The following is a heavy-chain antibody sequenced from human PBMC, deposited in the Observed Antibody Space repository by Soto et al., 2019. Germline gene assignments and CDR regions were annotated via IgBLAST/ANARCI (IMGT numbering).Heavy chain of an antibody. V-gene: IGHV4-59*02. CDR2: ILYTGNT. D-gene: IGHD1-26*01. J-gene: IGHJ6*02. CDR3: ARGGIPPSGYGIAYAMDV. CDR1: GASVSSYY. Sequence: SETLSLTCTVSGASVSSYYWSWIRQPPGKGLEWLGYILYTGNTNYNPSLKSRVTMSVDTSKNQVSLKLSAVTAADTAVYYCARGGIPPSGYGIAYAMDVWGQGTTVTVSS.